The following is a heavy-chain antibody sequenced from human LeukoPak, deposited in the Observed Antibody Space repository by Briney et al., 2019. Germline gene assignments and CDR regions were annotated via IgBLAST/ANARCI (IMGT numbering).Heavy chain of an antibody. CDR1: GGSISSYY. CDR2: IYYSGST. J-gene: IGHJ6*02. D-gene: IGHD3-22*01. Sequence: PSETLSLTCTVSGGSISSYYWSWIRQPPGKGLEWIGYIYYSGSTNYNPSLKGRVTISVDTSKNQFSLKLSSVTAADTAVYYCARALPGGGYYYYYYYGMDVWGQGTTVTVSS. CDR3: ARALPGGGYYYYYYYGMDV. V-gene: IGHV4-59*01.